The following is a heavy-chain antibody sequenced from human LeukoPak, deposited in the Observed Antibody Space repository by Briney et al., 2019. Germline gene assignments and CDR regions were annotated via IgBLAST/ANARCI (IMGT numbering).Heavy chain of an antibody. J-gene: IGHJ5*02. CDR3: ARFPPSRWT. Sequence: SETLSLTCTVSGGSISGSSYYWGWIRQPPGKGLEWIGSIYYSGSTYYNPSLKSRVTISVDTSKNQFSLKLNSVTATDTAVYYCARFPPSRWTWGQGTLDTVSS. CDR2: IYYSGST. CDR1: GGSISGSSYY. V-gene: IGHV4-39*01. D-gene: IGHD4-23*01.